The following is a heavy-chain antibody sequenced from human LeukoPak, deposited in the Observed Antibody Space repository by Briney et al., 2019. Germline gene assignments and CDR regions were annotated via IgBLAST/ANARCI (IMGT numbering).Heavy chain of an antibody. CDR2: IVGSGGST. V-gene: IGHV3-23*01. J-gene: IGHJ4*02. CDR1: GFTFSSYT. D-gene: IGHD1-26*01. CDR3: AKELYTGSCFTSDY. Sequence: PGGSLRLSCAASGFTFSSYTMTCVRQAPGKGLECVSAIVGSGGSTFYADSVKGRFTISRDNSKNTLFLQMNSLRAEDTAVYYCAKELYTGSCFTSDYWGQGTLVTVSS.